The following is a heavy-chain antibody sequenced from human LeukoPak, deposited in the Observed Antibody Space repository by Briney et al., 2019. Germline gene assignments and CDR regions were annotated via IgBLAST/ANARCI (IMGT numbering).Heavy chain of an antibody. D-gene: IGHD3-10*01. CDR3: AGDGFFGSGIVGAFDI. Sequence: ASVKVSCKASGYTFSSYGISWVRQAPGQRLEWMGWISAYNGNTNYAQKFQGRVTMITDTSTSTAYMELRSLRADDTAVYYCAGDGFFGSGIVGAFDIWGQGTMVTVSS. CDR1: GYTFSSYG. V-gene: IGHV1-18*01. CDR2: ISAYNGNT. J-gene: IGHJ3*02.